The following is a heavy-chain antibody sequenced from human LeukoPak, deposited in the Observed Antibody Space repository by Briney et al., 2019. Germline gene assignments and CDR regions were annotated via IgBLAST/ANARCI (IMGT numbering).Heavy chain of an antibody. D-gene: IGHD2-2*01. CDR3: ARGWASSWYYFDF. V-gene: IGHV4-59*01. J-gene: IGHJ4*02. Sequence: SETLSLNCAVAGGSMRNYYWSWIRQPPGKGLEWIGYTYESGSSSYNTSLRSRVSISIDTSKNQFSLNLSSVTAADTAVYYCARGWASSWYYFDFWGQGTLVTVSS. CDR1: GGSMRNYY. CDR2: TYESGSS.